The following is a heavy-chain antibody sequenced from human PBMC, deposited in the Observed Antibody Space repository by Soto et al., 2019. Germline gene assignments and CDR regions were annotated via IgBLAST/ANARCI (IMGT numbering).Heavy chain of an antibody. CDR1: GFTFSSYG. CDR3: AKDRGAYSSSSTTDY. Sequence: QVQLVESGGGVVQPGRSLRLSCAASGFTFSSYGMHWVRQAPGKGLEWVAVISYDGSNKYYADSVKGRFTISRDNSKNPLYLQMNSLRAEDTAVYYCAKDRGAYSSSSTTDYWGQGTLVTVSS. CDR2: ISYDGSNK. D-gene: IGHD6-6*01. V-gene: IGHV3-30*18. J-gene: IGHJ4*02.